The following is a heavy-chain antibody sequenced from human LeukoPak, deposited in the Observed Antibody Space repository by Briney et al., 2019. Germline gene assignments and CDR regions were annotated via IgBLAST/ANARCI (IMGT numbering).Heavy chain of an antibody. CDR3: ARMTVVPAVDYYYYMDV. J-gene: IGHJ6*03. Sequence: SETLSLTCTVSGGSISSYYWSWIRQPAGKGLEWIGRIYTSGSTNYNPSLKSRVTMSVDTSKNQFSLKLSSVTAADTAVYYCARMTVVPAVDYYYYMDVWAKGPRSPSP. D-gene: IGHD2-2*01. CDR2: IYTSGST. V-gene: IGHV4-4*07. CDR1: GGSISSYY.